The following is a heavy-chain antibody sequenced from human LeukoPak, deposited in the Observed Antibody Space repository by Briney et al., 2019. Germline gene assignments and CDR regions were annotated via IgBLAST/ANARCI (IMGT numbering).Heavy chain of an antibody. D-gene: IGHD3-16*01. CDR1: GGTFSSYA. V-gene: IGHV1-69*13. CDR3: ARSIGGAAPDYYYYYMDV. J-gene: IGHJ6*03. Sequence: GASVKVSCKASGGTFSSYAISWVRQAPGQGLEWMGGIIPIFGTANYAQKFQGRVTITADESTSTAYMGLSSLRSEDTAVYYCARSIGGAAPDYYYYYMDVWGKGTTVTVSS. CDR2: IIPIFGTA.